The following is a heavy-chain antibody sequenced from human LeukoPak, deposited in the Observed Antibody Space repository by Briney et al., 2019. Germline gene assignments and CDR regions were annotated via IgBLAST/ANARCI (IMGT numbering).Heavy chain of an antibody. CDR2: IYYSGST. J-gene: IGHJ4*02. D-gene: IGHD2-15*01. CDR3: ARVGCSGGSCYDY. Sequence: SETLSLTCTVSGGSISSYYWSWIRQPPGKGLEWIGYIYYSGSTNYNPSLKSRVTISVDTSKNQFSLRLSSVTAADTAVYYCARVGCSGGSCYDYWGQGTLVTVSS. CDR1: GGSISSYY. V-gene: IGHV4-59*01.